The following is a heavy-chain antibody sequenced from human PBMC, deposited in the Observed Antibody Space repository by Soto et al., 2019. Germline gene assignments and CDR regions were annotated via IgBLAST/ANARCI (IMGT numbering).Heavy chain of an antibody. V-gene: IGHV1-3*01. J-gene: IGHJ4*02. Sequence: ASVKVSCKAPGYTFTRYTMNWVRQAPGQRLEWMGWINPDNGNTKSSQKFQDRVIITRDTSASTAYMDLSSLRSEDTAVYYCARDLTMVRGAPAYWGQGTLVTVSS. D-gene: IGHD3-10*01. CDR3: ARDLTMVRGAPAY. CDR1: GYTFTRYT. CDR2: INPDNGNT.